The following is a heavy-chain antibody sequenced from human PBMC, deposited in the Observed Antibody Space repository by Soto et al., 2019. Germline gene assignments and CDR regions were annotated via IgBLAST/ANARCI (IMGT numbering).Heavy chain of an antibody. V-gene: IGHV5-10-1*01. CDR3: ASRKYCSSTSYYYEDAFDI. CDR2: IDPSDSYT. CDR1: GYSFTSYW. Sequence: PGESLKISCKGSGYSFTSYWISWVRQMPGKGLEWMGRIDPSDSYTNYSPSFQGHVTISADKSISTAYLQWSSLKASDTAMYYCASRKYCSSTSYYYEDAFDIWGQGTMVTVSS. D-gene: IGHD2-2*01. J-gene: IGHJ3*02.